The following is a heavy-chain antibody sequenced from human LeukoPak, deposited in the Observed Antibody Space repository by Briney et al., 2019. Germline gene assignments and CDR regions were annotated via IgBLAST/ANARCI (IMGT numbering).Heavy chain of an antibody. J-gene: IGHJ5*02. D-gene: IGHD3-10*01. Sequence: ASVKVSCKASGYTFTGYYMHWVRQAPGQGLEWMGWINPNSGGTNYAQKFQGRVTMTTDTSTSTAYMELRSLRSDDTAVYYCAREGLNMVRGVIPKEAWGWFDPWGQGTLVAVSS. V-gene: IGHV1-2*02. CDR3: AREGLNMVRGVIPKEAWGWFDP. CDR2: INPNSGGT. CDR1: GYTFTGYY.